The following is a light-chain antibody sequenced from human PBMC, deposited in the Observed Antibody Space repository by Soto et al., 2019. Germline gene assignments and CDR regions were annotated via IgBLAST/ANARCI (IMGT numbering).Light chain of an antibody. J-gene: IGLJ2*01. V-gene: IGLV2-23*02. CDR3: CSYAGSSTFVV. CDR1: SSDVGSYNL. Sequence: QAALTQPASVSGSPGQSITISCTGTSSDVGSYNLVSWYQQHPGKAPKLMIYEVSKRPSGVSNRFSGSKSGNTASLTLSGLQAEDEADYYCCSYAGSSTFVVFGGGTQQTVL. CDR2: EVS.